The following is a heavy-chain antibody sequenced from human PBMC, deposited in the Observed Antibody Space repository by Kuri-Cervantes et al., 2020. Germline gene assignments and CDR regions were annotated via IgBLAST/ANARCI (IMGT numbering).Heavy chain of an antibody. V-gene: IGHV3-33*06. Sequence: GGSLRLSCAASGFTFSSYGMHWVRQAPGKGLEWVAVIWYDGSNKYHADSVKGRFTISRDNSKNTVYLRMDSLRDEDTAVYYCAKGGAIYSTGSYATYYFDYWGQGTLVTVSS. D-gene: IGHD3-10*01. CDR1: GFTFSSYG. CDR2: IWYDGSNK. CDR3: AKGGAIYSTGSYATYYFDY. J-gene: IGHJ4*02.